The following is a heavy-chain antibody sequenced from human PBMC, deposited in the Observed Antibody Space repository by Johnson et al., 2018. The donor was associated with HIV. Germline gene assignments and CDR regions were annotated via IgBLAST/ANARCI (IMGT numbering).Heavy chain of an antibody. CDR2: ISYDGSKK. D-gene: IGHD6-13*01. V-gene: IGHV3-30*03. CDR1: GFIFSSYG. Sequence: QVQLVESGGGVVQPGRSLRLSCAASGFIFSSYGMHWVRQAPGKGLEWVAVISYDGSKKYYADSVKGRFTISRDNSKNTLYLQMNSLRAEDTAVYYCARVYLSSNWYSYDAFDIWGQGTMVTVSS. CDR3: ARVYLSSNWYSYDAFDI. J-gene: IGHJ3*02.